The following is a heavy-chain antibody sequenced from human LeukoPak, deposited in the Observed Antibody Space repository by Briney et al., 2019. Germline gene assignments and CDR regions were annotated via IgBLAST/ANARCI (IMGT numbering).Heavy chain of an antibody. CDR3: ARDNDILTGYDY. V-gene: IGHV1-2*02. CDR1: GYTFTGYY. D-gene: IGHD3-9*01. CDR2: INPNSGGT. J-gene: IGHJ4*02. Sequence: ASVKVSCKPSGYTFTGYYMHWVRPAPGQGLAWMGWINPNSGGTNYTQKFQGRVTMTRDTSISTAYMELSRLRSDDTAVYYCARDNDILTGYDYWGQGTLVTVSS.